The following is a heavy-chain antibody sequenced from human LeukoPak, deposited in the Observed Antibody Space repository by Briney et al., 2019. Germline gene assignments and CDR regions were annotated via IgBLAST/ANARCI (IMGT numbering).Heavy chain of an antibody. CDR1: GLTFSSYE. CDR2: ISSSGSTI. J-gene: IGHJ4*02. Sequence: GGSLRLSCAASGLTFSSYEMNWVRQAPGKGLEWVSYISSSGSTIYYADSVKGRFTISRDNAKNSLYLQMNSLRAEDTAVYYCAASSGWYEWGFDYWGQGTLVTVSS. D-gene: IGHD6-19*01. CDR3: AASSGWYEWGFDY. V-gene: IGHV3-48*03.